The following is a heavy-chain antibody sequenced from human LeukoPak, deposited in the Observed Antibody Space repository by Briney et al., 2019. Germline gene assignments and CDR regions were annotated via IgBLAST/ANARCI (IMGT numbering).Heavy chain of an antibody. CDR1: GFTFSSYG. CDR3: AKTSPNWRDYFDY. D-gene: IGHD1-20*01. V-gene: IGHV3-30*18. J-gene: IGHJ4*02. CDR2: ISYDGDN. Sequence: GGSLRLSCAASGFTFSSYGMHWVRQAPGKGMEWMAGISYDGDNYGDSVKGRFTILRDTAKNTLYLQMNGLRAEDTAVYYCAKTSPNWRDYFDYWGQGTLVTVSS.